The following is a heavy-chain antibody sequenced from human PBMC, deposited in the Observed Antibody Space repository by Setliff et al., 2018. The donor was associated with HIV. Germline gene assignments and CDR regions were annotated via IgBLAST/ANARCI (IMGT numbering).Heavy chain of an antibody. J-gene: IGHJ4*02. CDR1: GFSLSTNGGA. V-gene: IGHV2-5*01. CDR2: IYWNNNK. D-gene: IGHD1-1*01. CDR3: AYSGRQLRGPYFDF. Sequence: VSGPTLVNPSQTLTLTCTFSGFSLSTNGGAVGWFRQPPGKALEWLAFIYWNNNKHYSTSLKSRLTVTKDTSKNRVVFTMTNMDPVDTATYYCAYSGRQLRGPYFDFWGQGTPVTVSS.